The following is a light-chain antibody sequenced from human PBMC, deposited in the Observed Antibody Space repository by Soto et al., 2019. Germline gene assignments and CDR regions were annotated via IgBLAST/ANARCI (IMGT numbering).Light chain of an antibody. J-gene: IGLJ1*01. CDR1: SSDVGGYNY. V-gene: IGLV2-11*01. CDR2: DVS. CDR3: CSYAGIYPYV. Sequence: QSVLTQPRSVSGSPGQSVTISCTGTSSDVGGYNYVSWYQQHPGKAPKLMIYDVSQRPSGVPDRFSGSKSGNTASLTISGLQAEDEADYYCCSYAGIYPYVFGTGTKLTVL.